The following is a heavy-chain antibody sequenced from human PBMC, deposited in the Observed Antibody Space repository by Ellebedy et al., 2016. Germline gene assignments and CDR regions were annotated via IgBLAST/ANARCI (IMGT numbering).Heavy chain of an antibody. V-gene: IGHV3-23*01. CDR3: AKDGVRGSGSYMVNYMDV. CDR2: ISGSGGST. J-gene: IGHJ6*03. CDR1: GFTFSSYA. Sequence: GESLKISCAASGFTFSSYAMSWVRQAPGKGLEWVSAISGSGGSTYYADSVKGRFTISRDNSKNTLYLQMNSLRAEDTAVYYCAKDGVRGSGSYMVNYMDVWGKGTTVTVSS. D-gene: IGHD3-10*01.